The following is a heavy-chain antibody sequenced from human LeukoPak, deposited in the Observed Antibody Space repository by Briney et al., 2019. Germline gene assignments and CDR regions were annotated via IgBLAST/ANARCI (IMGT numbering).Heavy chain of an antibody. V-gene: IGHV3-74*01. CDR1: GFTFSSHW. J-gene: IGHJ4*02. CDR3: ARDRYGVIDY. CDR2: IASDGITT. Sequence: GGSLRLSCAASGFTFSSHWMHWVRQAPGKGLVWVSRIASDGITTSYGDSVQGRLTISRDNAKNTLYLQMNSLRAEDTAVYYCARDRYGVIDYWGQGTLVTVSS. D-gene: IGHD3-3*01.